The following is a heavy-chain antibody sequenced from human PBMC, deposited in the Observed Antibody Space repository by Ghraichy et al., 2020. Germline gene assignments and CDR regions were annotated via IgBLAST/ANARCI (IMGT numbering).Heavy chain of an antibody. D-gene: IGHD3-10*01. CDR1: GFAVNTKS. V-gene: IGHV3-53*01. J-gene: IGHJ4*02. Sequence: GGSLRLSCAASGFAVNTKSLSWVRQAPGKGLECVSVIYIGGRTFYADSVKGRFTISRDNSKNTVYLQMNNLRADDTAVYYCARFGDGSGSDYSGDYWGQGTLVTVSS. CDR3: ARFGDGSGSDYSGDY. CDR2: IYIGGRT.